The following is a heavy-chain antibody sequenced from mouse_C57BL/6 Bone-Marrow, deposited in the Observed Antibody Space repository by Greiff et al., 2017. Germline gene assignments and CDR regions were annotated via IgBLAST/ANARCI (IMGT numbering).Heavy chain of an antibody. D-gene: IGHD2-12*01. Sequence: EVKLVESGGGLVKPGGSLKLSCAASGFTFSDYGMHWVRQAPEKGLEWVAYISSGSSTIYYADTVKGRFTISRDNAKNTLFLQMTSLRSEDTAMYYCARRYTGNYYAMDYWGQGTSVTVSS. V-gene: IGHV5-17*01. CDR2: ISSGSSTI. CDR1: GFTFSDYG. CDR3: ARRYTGNYYAMDY. J-gene: IGHJ4*01.